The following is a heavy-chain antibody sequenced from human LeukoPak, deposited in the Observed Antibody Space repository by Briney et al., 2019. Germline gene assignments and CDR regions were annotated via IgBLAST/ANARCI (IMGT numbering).Heavy chain of an antibody. V-gene: IGHV3-23*01. CDR1: GFTFSSYA. CDR2: ISGSGGST. CDR3: AKVPFYDILTGLLL. D-gene: IGHD3-9*01. J-gene: IGHJ4*02. Sequence: PGGSLRLSCAASGFTFSSYAMSWVRQAPGKGLEWVSAISGSGGSTYYADSVKGRFTISRDNSKNTLYLQMNSLRAEDTAVYYCAKVPFYDILTGLLLWGQGTLSPSPQ.